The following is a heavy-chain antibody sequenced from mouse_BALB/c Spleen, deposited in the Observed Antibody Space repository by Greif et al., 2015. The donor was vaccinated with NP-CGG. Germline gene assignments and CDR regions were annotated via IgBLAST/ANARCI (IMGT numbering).Heavy chain of an antibody. CDR3: ARDRGRLAWFAY. CDR1: GFTFSSYA. CDR2: ISSGGSYT. D-gene: IGHD3-3*01. V-gene: IGHV5-9-4*01. J-gene: IGHJ3*01. Sequence: EVKLMESGGGLVKPGGSLKLSCAASGFTFSSYAMSWVRQSPEKRLEWVAEISSGGSYTYYPDTVTGRFTISRDNAKNTLYLEMSSLRSEDTAMYYCARDRGRLAWFAYWGQGTLVTVSA.